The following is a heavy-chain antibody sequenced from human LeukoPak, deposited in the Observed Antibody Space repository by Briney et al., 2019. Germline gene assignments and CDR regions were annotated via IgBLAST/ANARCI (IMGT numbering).Heavy chain of an antibody. CDR3: ARGGGGDYPNDY. CDR1: GFTFSSYS. V-gene: IGHV3-21*01. D-gene: IGHD4-17*01. J-gene: IGHJ4*02. Sequence: GGSLRLSCAASGFTFSSYSTNWVRQAPGKGLEWVSSISSSSSYIYYADSVKGRFTISRDNAKNSLYLQMNSLRAEDTAVYYCARGGGGDYPNDYWGQGTLVTVSS. CDR2: ISSSSSYI.